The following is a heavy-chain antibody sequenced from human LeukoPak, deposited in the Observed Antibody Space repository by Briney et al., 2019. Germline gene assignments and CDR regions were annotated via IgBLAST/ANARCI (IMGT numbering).Heavy chain of an antibody. J-gene: IGHJ4*02. CDR1: GGSISSGDYY. CDR2: IYYSGST. D-gene: IGHD6-19*01. V-gene: IGHV4-30-4*01. Sequence: PSETLSLTCAVSGGSISSGDYYWSWIRQPPGKGLEWIGYIYYSGSTYYNPSLKSRVTISVDTSKNQFSLKLSSVTAADTAVYYCAREADSGFIFDYWGQGTLVTVSS. CDR3: AREADSGFIFDY.